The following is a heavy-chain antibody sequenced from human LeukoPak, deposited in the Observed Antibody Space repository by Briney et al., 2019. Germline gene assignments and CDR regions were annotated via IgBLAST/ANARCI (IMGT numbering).Heavy chain of an antibody. CDR2: LSGSGEST. J-gene: IGHJ4*02. CDR1: GFTFSTSA. CDR3: AKGSSGWGSFDF. Sequence: GGSLRLSCSASGFTFSTSAMHWVRQAPGKGLEWVSSLSGSGESTLYADSVKGRFTISRDNSKNTLFLQMYSLRADDTAVYLCAKGSSGWGSFDFWGQGTLVTVSS. V-gene: IGHV3-23*01. D-gene: IGHD6-19*01.